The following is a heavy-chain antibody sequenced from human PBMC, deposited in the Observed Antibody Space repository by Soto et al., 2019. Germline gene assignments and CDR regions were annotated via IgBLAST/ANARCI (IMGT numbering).Heavy chain of an antibody. Sequence: ASVKVSCKASGYTFTSYGISWVREAPGQGLELMGWISAYNGNTNYAQKLQGRVTMTTDTSTSTAYMELRSLRSDDTAVYYCARASDDSSGYYYDLYYFDYWGQGTLVTVSS. D-gene: IGHD3-22*01. J-gene: IGHJ4*02. V-gene: IGHV1-18*01. CDR2: ISAYNGNT. CDR1: GYTFTSYG. CDR3: ARASDDSSGYYYDLYYFDY.